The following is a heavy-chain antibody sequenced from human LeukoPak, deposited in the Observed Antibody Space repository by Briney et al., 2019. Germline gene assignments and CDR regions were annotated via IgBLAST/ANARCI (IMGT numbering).Heavy chain of an antibody. Sequence: GGSLRLSCAASGFTITNAWITWVRQAPGKGLQWVGRIKSKTDGGTTDYAAPVKGRFTISRDDSKNTLHLQMNTLKTEDKAVYYCTTASYYYDTSAYYSSDYWGQGTLVTVSS. CDR2: IKSKTDGGTT. V-gene: IGHV3-15*01. CDR1: GFTITNAW. D-gene: IGHD3-22*01. J-gene: IGHJ4*02. CDR3: TTASYYYDTSAYYSSDY.